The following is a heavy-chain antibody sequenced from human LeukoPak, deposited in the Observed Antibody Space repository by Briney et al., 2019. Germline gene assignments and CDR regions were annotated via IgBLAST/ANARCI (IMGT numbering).Heavy chain of an antibody. CDR2: ISSSSSYI. CDR1: GFTFSSYS. J-gene: IGHJ4*02. D-gene: IGHD3-22*01. V-gene: IGHV3-21*01. CDR3: ARDSSGYYDFDY. Sequence: GGSLRLSCAASGFTFSSYSMNWVRQAPGKGLEWVSSISSSSSYIYYADSVKGRFTISRDNAKNSLYLQMNSLRAEDTAVYYCARDSSGYYDFDYWGQGTLVTVSS.